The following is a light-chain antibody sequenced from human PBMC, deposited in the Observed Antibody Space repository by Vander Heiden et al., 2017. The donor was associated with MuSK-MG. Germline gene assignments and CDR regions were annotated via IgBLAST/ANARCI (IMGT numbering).Light chain of an antibody. CDR3: QQRYSTPYT. CDR1: QSISSY. J-gene: IGKJ2*01. V-gene: IGKV1-39*01. Sequence: DIQMTQSPSSLSASVGDRVTITCRASQSISSYLNWYQQKPGKAPKLLIYAASSLQSGVPSRFSGSGSGTDFTLTISRLQPEDSATYYCQQRYSTPYTFGQGTKLEIK. CDR2: AAS.